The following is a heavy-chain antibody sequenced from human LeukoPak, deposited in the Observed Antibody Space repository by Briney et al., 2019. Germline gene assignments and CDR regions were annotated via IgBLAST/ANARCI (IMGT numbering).Heavy chain of an antibody. CDR2: INPSNGGT. D-gene: IGHD2-21*02. Sequence: EASVKVSCKASGYTFTGYYMHWVRQAPGQGLEWMGRINPSNGGTNYAQKFQGRVTMTRDTSISTVYMELSRLTSDDTAVYYCTREGPGGDWATFDSWGQGALVTVSS. J-gene: IGHJ4*02. CDR3: TREGPGGDWATFDS. V-gene: IGHV1-2*06. CDR1: GYTFTGYY.